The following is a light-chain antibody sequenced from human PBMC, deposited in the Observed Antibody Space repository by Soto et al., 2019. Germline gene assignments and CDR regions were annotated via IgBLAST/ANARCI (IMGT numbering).Light chain of an antibody. CDR2: EVT. Sequence: QSVLTQPASVSGSPGQSIAISCTGSSSDVGIYNYVSWYQQHPGKVPKLIIYEVTNRPSGVSNRFSGSKSGNTASLTISGLQAEDEAEYYCSSYTRSTTLNVLFGGGTKVTVL. CDR3: SSYTRSTTLNVL. CDR1: SSDVGIYNY. V-gene: IGLV2-14*01. J-gene: IGLJ2*01.